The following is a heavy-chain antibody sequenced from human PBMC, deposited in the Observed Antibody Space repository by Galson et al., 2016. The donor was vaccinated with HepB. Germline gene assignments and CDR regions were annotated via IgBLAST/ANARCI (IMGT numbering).Heavy chain of an antibody. J-gene: IGHJ4*02. CDR2: INPTGGTT. V-gene: IGHV1-46*01. D-gene: IGHD3-22*01. Sequence: SVKVSCKASGYTFSNYYIHWVRQAPGKGLEWMGIINPTGGTTNYAKKFRGRVTMTSDTSTSTVYMELSSLRSEDTAVHYCARDGGDYYNGSGSYNFDSWGQGTLVTVSS. CDR3: ARDGGDYYNGSGSYNFDS. CDR1: GYTFSNYY.